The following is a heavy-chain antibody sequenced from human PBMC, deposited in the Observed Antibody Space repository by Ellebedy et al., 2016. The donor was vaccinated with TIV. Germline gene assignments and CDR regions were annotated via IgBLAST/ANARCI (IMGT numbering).Heavy chain of an antibody. CDR3: ARWFGELLYVRWFDP. CDR1: DGSISRSSSY. J-gene: IGHJ5*02. V-gene: IGHV4-39*01. D-gene: IGHD3-10*01. CDR2: FYYTGST. Sequence: SETLSLTCTVSDGSISRSSSYWCCIRQSPQKGLDWIVSFYYTGSTFYNPSLKSRVTISVDTSKSPFSLTLTSVTAADTAVYYCARWFGELLYVRWFDPWGQGTLVTVSS.